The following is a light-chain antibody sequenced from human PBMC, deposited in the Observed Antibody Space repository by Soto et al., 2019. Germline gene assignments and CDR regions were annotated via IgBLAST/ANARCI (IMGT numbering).Light chain of an antibody. J-gene: IGKJ3*01. Sequence: EIELTQSPGTLSLSPGERATLSCRASQSVSSSYLAWYQQKPGQAPRLLIYGASNRATGIPDRFSGSGSGTDFTLTISRLEPEDFAVYYCQQYGSFFGPGTKVDIK. CDR1: QSVSSSY. CDR2: GAS. V-gene: IGKV3-20*01. CDR3: QQYGSF.